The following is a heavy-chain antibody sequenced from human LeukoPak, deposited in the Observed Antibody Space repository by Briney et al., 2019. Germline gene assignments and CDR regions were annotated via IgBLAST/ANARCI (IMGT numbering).Heavy chain of an antibody. CDR1: GGSISSYY. CDR3: ARALDYDILTGYYNRDDAFDI. Sequence: SETLSLTCTVSGGSISSYYWSWIRQPPGKGLEWIGYIYYSGSTNYNPSLKSRVTISVDTSKNQFSRKLSSVTAADTAVYYCARALDYDILTGYYNRDDAFDIWGQGTMVTVSS. V-gene: IGHV4-59*01. CDR2: IYYSGST. J-gene: IGHJ3*02. D-gene: IGHD3-9*01.